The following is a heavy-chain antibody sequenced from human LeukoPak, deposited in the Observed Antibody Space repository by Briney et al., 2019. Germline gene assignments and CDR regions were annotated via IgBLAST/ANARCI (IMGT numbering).Heavy chain of an antibody. J-gene: IGHJ4*02. Sequence: NPSETLSLTCTVSGGSISSSSYYWGWIRQPPGKGLEWIGSIYHRGSTYYNPSLKSRVTISVDTSKNQFSLKLSSVTAADTAVYYCARASYSSSWYEDYWGQGTLVTVSS. V-gene: IGHV4-39*07. CDR3: ARASYSSSWYEDY. CDR2: IYHRGST. D-gene: IGHD6-13*01. CDR1: GGSISSSSYY.